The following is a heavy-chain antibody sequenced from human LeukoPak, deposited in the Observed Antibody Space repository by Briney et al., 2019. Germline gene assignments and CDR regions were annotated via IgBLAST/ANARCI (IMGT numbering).Heavy chain of an antibody. Sequence: GGSLRLSCAASGFTFSSSAMSWVRQAPGKGLEWVGRIKSKTDGGTTDYAAPVKGRFTISRDDSKNTLYLQMNSLKTEDTAVYYCTTLGGYGYILDYWGQGTLVTVSS. CDR3: TTLGGYGYILDY. CDR1: GFTFSSSA. V-gene: IGHV3-15*01. D-gene: IGHD5-18*01. CDR2: IKSKTDGGTT. J-gene: IGHJ4*02.